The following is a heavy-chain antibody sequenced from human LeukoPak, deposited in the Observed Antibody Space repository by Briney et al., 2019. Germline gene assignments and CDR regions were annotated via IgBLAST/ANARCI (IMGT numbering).Heavy chain of an antibody. CDR1: GGSVSSGTYY. V-gene: IGHV4-61*01. Sequence: PSETLSLTCTDSGGSVSSGTYYWSWIRQPPGKGLEWIGYIYYSGSTNYNPSLKSRVTISVDTSKNQCSLKLSSVTTADTAVYFCTRSTNLEAFDIWGQGTMVTVSS. CDR3: TRSTNLEAFDI. D-gene: IGHD2-8*01. J-gene: IGHJ3*02. CDR2: IYYSGST.